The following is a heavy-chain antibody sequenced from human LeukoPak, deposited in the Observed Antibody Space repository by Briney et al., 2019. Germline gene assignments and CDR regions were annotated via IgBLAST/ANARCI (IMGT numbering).Heavy chain of an antibody. D-gene: IGHD6-13*01. V-gene: IGHV1-24*01. J-gene: IGHJ4*02. Sequence: ASVKVSCKVSGYTLTKFSIHWVRQAPGKGLEWMGGFDPEEGETIYAQEFQGRVTMTEDTSTDTAYMELSSLRSDDTAVYYCARISSSFPLGSPIDYWGQGTLVTVSS. CDR1: GYTLTKFS. CDR2: FDPEEGET. CDR3: ARISSSFPLGSPIDY.